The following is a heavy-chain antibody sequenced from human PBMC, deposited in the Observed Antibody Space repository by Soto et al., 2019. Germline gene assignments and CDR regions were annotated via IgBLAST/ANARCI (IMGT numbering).Heavy chain of an antibody. CDR1: DGSISSGDYY. V-gene: IGHV4-30-4*01. J-gene: IGHJ4*02. Sequence: QVQLQEPGPGLVKPSQTLSLTCTVSDGSISSGDYYWSWIRQPPGKGLEWIGYIYYSGSTYYNPSLKSRVTISVDTSKNQFSLKLSSVTAADTAVYYCARVDYGGLGVEVVDYWGQGTLVTVSS. CDR3: ARVDYGGLGVEVVDY. CDR2: IYYSGST. D-gene: IGHD4-17*01.